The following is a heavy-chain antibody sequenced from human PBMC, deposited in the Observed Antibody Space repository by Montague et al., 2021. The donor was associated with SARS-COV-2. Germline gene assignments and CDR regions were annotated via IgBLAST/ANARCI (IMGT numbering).Heavy chain of an antibody. J-gene: IGHJ3*01. CDR1: GVSISSGSYY. Sequence: SETLSLTCSVSGVSISSGSYYWSWVRQPPGKGLEWIGYVYHTGSTXYNPSLKSRVTLSIDTSKNQFSLNLTSVTAADTAVYYCVSEKYYFDDRGFEWGQRAMV. CDR2: VYHTGST. D-gene: IGHD3-22*01. V-gene: IGHV4-61*01. CDR3: VSEKYYFDDRGFE.